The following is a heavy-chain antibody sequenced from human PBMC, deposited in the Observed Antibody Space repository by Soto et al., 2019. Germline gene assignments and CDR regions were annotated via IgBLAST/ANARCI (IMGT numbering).Heavy chain of an antibody. CDR2: INPSGGST. CDR3: ARSIGAAGQRGRFDF. J-gene: IGHJ4*02. Sequence: ASVKVSCKASGYTFTSYYMHWVRQAPGQGLEWMGIINPSGGSTNYAQKFQGRVTMTRDTSTSTVYMELSSLRSEDTAVYYCARSIGAAGQRGRFDFWGRGTLVTGSS. CDR1: GYTFTSYY. D-gene: IGHD6-13*01. V-gene: IGHV1-46*03.